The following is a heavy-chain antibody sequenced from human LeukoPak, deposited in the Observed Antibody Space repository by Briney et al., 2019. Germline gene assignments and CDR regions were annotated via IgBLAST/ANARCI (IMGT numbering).Heavy chain of an antibody. CDR2: IYDSVSP. CDR3: ARGAITMRGSYFDY. Sequence: PSETLSLTCTVSGASIRGDGYWSWVRQPPGKGLEWIGEIYDSVSPNYGPSFKSRVIMSLDRSKNQFSLKLNSVTAADTAVYYCARGAITMRGSYFDYWGQGTLVTVSS. CDR1: GASIRGDGY. J-gene: IGHJ4*02. D-gene: IGHD3-10*01. V-gene: IGHV4-4*02.